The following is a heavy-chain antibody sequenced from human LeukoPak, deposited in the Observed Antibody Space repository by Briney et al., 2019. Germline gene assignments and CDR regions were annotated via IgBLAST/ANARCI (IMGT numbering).Heavy chain of an antibody. CDR2: IYYSGST. CDR1: GGSISSSSYY. D-gene: IGHD3-9*01. J-gene: IGHJ5*02. V-gene: IGHV4-39*01. Sequence: PSETLSLTCTVSGGSISSSSYYWGWIRQPPGKGLEWIGSIYYSGSTYYNPSPKSRVTISVDTSKNQFSLKLSSVTAADTAVYYCARAYYDTPPNWFDPWGQGTLVTVSS. CDR3: ARAYYDTPPNWFDP.